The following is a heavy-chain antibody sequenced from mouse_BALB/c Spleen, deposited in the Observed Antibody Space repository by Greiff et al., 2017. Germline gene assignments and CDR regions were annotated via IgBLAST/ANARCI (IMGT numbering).Heavy chain of an antibody. Sequence: EVQGVESGGGLVKPGGSLKLSCAASGFAFSSYDMSWVRQTPEKRLEWVAYISSGGGSTYYPDTVRGRFTSSRDNAKNTLYLQMSSLKSEDTAMYYCARKVYYAMDYWGQGTSVTVSS. V-gene: IGHV5-12-1*01. J-gene: IGHJ4*01. D-gene: IGHD1-3*01. CDR3: ARKVYYAMDY. CDR1: GFAFSSYD. CDR2: ISSGGGST.